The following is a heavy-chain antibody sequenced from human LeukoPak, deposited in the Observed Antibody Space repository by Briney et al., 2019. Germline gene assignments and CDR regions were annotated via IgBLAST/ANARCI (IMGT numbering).Heavy chain of an antibody. CDR3: ARGPGIAAAGSLRAYYMDV. CDR1: GGSINDYY. V-gene: IGHV4-59*12. D-gene: IGHD6-13*01. Sequence: PSETLSLTCTVSGGSINDYYWSWIRQPPGKGLEDIGYIYYRGSTNYNPFLKSRVTISVDTSKNQFSLKLSSVTAADTAVYYCARGPGIAAAGSLRAYYMDVWGKGTTVTVSS. CDR2: IYYRGST. J-gene: IGHJ6*03.